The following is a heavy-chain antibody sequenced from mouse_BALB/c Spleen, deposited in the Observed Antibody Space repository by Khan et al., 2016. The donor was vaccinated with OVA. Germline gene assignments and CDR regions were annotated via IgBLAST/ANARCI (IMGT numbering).Heavy chain of an antibody. CDR1: GFTFSSYG. J-gene: IGHJ4*01. CDR3: ARQRGYYYWSVMDY. CDR2: ISSGGSYT. V-gene: IGHV5-6*01. D-gene: IGHD2-3*01. Sequence: EVELVQSGGDLVKPGGSLKLSCAASGFTFSSYGMSWVRQTPDKGLEWVATISSGGSYTYYPDSLKGRFTISRDNAKNTLYLQMSSLKSEDTAMYYCARQRGYYYWSVMDYWGQGTSVTVSS.